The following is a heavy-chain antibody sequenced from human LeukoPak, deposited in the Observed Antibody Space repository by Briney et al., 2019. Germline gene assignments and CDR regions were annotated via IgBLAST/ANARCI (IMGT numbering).Heavy chain of an antibody. Sequence: PSETLSLTCTVSGGSISSGTYYWSWIRQPAGKGLEWIGRVYISGSTNYNPSLKSRVTMSVDTSKNHFSLKMSSVTAADTAVYYCVRESVAATRAADYWGQGTLVTVSS. D-gene: IGHD2-15*01. CDR3: VRESVAATRAADY. CDR2: VYISGST. CDR1: GGSISSGTYY. V-gene: IGHV4-61*02. J-gene: IGHJ4*02.